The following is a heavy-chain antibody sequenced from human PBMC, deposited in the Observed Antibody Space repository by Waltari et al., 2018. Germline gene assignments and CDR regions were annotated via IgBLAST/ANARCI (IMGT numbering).Heavy chain of an antibody. CDR2: ISGSGGST. CDR3: AKGVRIAAGIGYFDL. CDR1: GFTFSSYA. Sequence: EVQLLESGGGLVQPGGSLRLSCAASGFTFSSYAMSWVRQAPGKGLGWVSAISGSGGSTYYADSVKGRVTISRDNSKNTLYLQMNSLRAEDTAVYYCAKGVRIAAGIGYFDLWGRGTLVTVSS. J-gene: IGHJ2*01. V-gene: IGHV3-23*01. D-gene: IGHD6-13*01.